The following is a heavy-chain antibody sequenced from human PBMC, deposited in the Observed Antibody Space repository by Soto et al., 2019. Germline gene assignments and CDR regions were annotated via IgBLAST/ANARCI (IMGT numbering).Heavy chain of an antibody. CDR3: AKDHTTGSESLGS. Sequence: GGSLRLSCAASGFTFSSYGMHWVRQAPGKGLEWVAVISYDGSNKYYADSVKGRFTISRDNSKNTLYLQMNSLSAEDTALYYCAKDHTTGSESLGSWCNGALVTGSS. J-gene: IGHJ5*01. D-gene: IGHD1-1*01. CDR1: GFTFSSYG. V-gene: IGHV3-30*18. CDR2: ISYDGSNK.